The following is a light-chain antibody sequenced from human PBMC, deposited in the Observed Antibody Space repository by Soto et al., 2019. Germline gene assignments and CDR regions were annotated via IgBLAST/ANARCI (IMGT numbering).Light chain of an antibody. CDR3: QSYDSSLTRRV. CDR1: SSNIGAGYD. Sequence: QSVLTQPPSVSGAPGQRVTISCTGSSSNIGAGYDVHWYQQLPGTAPKLLIYGNSNRPSGVPDRFSGSKSGTSASLAITGLQADDEADYYCQSYDSSLTRRVFGTGTKVTVL. CDR2: GNS. J-gene: IGLJ1*01. V-gene: IGLV1-40*01.